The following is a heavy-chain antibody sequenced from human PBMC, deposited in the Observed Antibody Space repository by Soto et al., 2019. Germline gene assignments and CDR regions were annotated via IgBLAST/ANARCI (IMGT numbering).Heavy chain of an antibody. D-gene: IGHD5-18*01. V-gene: IGHV3-30*03. Sequence: QAQLVESGGGVVQPGRSLRLSCAASGFTFSSYGMHWVRQAPGTGLEWVAVISYDGGLQHYADSVKGRYTISRDNSNNMVILQMNSLRAEETVVYYCESDRGYGDASVPYAWGQGTLVSVSS. CDR2: ISYDGGLQ. CDR3: ESDRGYGDASVPYA. J-gene: IGHJ5*02. CDR1: GFTFSSYG.